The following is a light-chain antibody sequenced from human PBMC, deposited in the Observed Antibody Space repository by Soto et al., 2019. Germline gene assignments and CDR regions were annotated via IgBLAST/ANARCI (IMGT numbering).Light chain of an antibody. J-gene: IGKJ1*01. CDR2: DAS. V-gene: IGKV1-5*01. CDR1: QSICDW. CDR3: LQYNSHSWT. Sequence: DIQMTQSPSTLSAFVGDRVPITCRASQSICDWEAWYQQNPGKAPNLLIFDASTLKSGIPSRFSGSAARTAFTLTITTLQPDDSANYYCLQYNSHSWTFGQGTKVEIK.